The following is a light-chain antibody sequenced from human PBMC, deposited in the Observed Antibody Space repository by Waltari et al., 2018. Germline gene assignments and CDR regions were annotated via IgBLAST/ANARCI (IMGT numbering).Light chain of an antibody. Sequence: DIQMTQSPSSLSASVGDRVTITCRASESVGNSLAWYQQKPGRVPNLLIHKASRLESGVPSRFSGSGSGTEFTLTISSLQPEDLATYYCQHYVSYSRTFGQGTKVEI. CDR3: QHYVSYSRT. V-gene: IGKV1-5*03. J-gene: IGKJ1*01. CDR1: ESVGNS. CDR2: KAS.